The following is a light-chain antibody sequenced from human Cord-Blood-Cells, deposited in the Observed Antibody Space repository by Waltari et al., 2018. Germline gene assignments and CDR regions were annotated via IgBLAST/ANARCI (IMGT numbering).Light chain of an antibody. CDR3: SSYAGSNNLV. CDR1: SSDVGGYNY. CDR2: EVS. J-gene: IGLJ2*01. Sequence: QSALTQPPSASGSPGQSVTISCTGTSSDVGGYNYVSWYQQHPGKAPKLMIYEVSKRPSGVPNRFSGSTSGNTASLTVSGLQAEDEADYYCSSYAGSNNLVFGRGTKLTVL. V-gene: IGLV2-8*01.